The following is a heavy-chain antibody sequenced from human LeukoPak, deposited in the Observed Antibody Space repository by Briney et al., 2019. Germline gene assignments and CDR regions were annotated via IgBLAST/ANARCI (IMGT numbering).Heavy chain of an antibody. CDR1: GFTFSSYA. CDR3: AKGLHGGVGYGVDV. J-gene: IGHJ6*02. Sequence: PGGSLRLSCAASGFTFSSYAMHWVRQAPGKGLEWVSSISGTGGRTYSADSVKGRFTISRDNSKNTLYLQMKNLRVEHTAVYYCAKGLHGGVGYGVDVWGQGTTVSVSS. CDR2: ISGTGGRT. D-gene: IGHD3-16*01. V-gene: IGHV3-23*01.